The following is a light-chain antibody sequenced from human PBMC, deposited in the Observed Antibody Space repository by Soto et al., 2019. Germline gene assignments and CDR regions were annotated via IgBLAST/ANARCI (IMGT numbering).Light chain of an antibody. CDR3: QQYDDLPRT. CDR2: DAS. CDR1: QDISNN. Sequence: DIPMTQSPSSLSASVGDRVTITCKASQDISNNLHWYQVKPGKAPKLLIYDASNLETGVPSRFSGSGSGTDFTFTINSLQPEDFATYYCQQYDDLPRTFGQGTKLQIK. V-gene: IGKV1-33*01. J-gene: IGKJ2*01.